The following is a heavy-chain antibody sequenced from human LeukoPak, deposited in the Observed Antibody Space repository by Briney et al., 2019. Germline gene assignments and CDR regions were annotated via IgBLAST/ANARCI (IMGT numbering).Heavy chain of an antibody. CDR3: ARDSSSWYWSGYNYYYMDV. CDR1: GYSISSGYY. V-gene: IGHV4-38-2*02. J-gene: IGHJ6*03. CDR2: IYTSGST. Sequence: PSETPSLTCTVSGYSISSGYYWGWIRQPPGKGLEWIGRIYTSGSTNYNPSLKSRVTISVDTSKNQFSLKLSSVTAADTAVYYCARDSSSWYWSGYNYYYMDVWGKGTTVTISS. D-gene: IGHD6-13*01.